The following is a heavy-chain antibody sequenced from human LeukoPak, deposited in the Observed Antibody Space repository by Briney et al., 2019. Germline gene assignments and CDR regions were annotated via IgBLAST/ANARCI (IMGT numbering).Heavy chain of an antibody. J-gene: IGHJ3*02. CDR2: INPNSGGT. Sequence: EASVKVSCKASGYTFTGYYMHWVRQAPGQGLEWMGWINPNSGGTNYAQKFQGRVTMTRDTSISTAYMELSRLRSDDTAVYYCARGMVRKLRAFDIWGQGTMVTVSS. CDR3: ARGMVRKLRAFDI. D-gene: IGHD3-10*01. V-gene: IGHV1-2*02. CDR1: GYTFTGYY.